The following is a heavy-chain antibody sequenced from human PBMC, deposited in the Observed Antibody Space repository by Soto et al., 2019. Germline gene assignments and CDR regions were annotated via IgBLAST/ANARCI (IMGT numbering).Heavy chain of an antibody. CDR3: ARDRLRGYDSSGFYS. CDR2: INTYNGNR. D-gene: IGHD3-22*01. CDR1: GYSFSSYG. V-gene: IGHV1-18*01. Sequence: QVQLVQSGAELRKPGASVKVSCKASGYSFSSYGINWVRQAPGQGLELMGWINTYNGNRNYAHKFEDRVTMTTDTTTNTVSIALRSPKYDGTAIYYCARDRLRGYDSSGFYSWGQGTLVTVSS. J-gene: IGHJ4*02.